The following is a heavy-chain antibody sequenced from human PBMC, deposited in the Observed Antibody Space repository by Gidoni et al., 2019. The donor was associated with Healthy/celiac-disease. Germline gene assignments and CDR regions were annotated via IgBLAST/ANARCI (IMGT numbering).Heavy chain of an antibody. CDR2: IYHSGST. V-gene: IGHV4-38-2*01. CDR1: GYFISSGYY. J-gene: IGHJ3*02. D-gene: IGHD4-17*01. CDR3: ARFNPSPVRWPPMEAFDI. Sequence: QVQLQESGPGLVKPSETLSLTCAVSGYFISSGYYWGWIRQPPGKGLEWIGSIYHSGSTYYNPALTSRVTISVDTSKNQFSLKLSSVTAADTAVYYCARFNPSPVRWPPMEAFDIWGQGTMVTVSS.